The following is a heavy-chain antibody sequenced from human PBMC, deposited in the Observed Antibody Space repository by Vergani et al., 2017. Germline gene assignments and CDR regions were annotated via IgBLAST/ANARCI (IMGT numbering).Heavy chain of an antibody. J-gene: IGHJ5*02. D-gene: IGHD2-2*01. V-gene: IGHV4-30-4*08. Sequence: QVQLQESGPGLVKPSQTLSLTCTVSGGSISSGDYYWSWIRQPPGKGLEWIGYIYYSGSTSYNPSLKSRVTISVDTSKNQFSLKLSSVTAADTAVYYCARGGRRYCSSTSCYECGWFDPWGQGTLVTVSS. CDR3: ARGGRRYCSSTSCYECGWFDP. CDR1: GGSISSGDYY. CDR2: IYYSGST.